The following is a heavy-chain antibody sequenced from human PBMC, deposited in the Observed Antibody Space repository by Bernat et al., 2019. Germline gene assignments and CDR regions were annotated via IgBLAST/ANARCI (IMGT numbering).Heavy chain of an antibody. J-gene: IGHJ3*02. V-gene: IGHV4-39*02. CDR1: GGSISSSSYY. CDR3: AIELGVTITFDAFDI. D-gene: IGHD3-9*01. Sequence: QLQLQESGPGLVKPSETLSLTCTVSGGSISSSSYYWGWIRQPPGKGLEWIGSIYYSGSTYYNPSLKSRVTISVDTSKNQFSLKLSSVAAADTAVYYCAIELGVTITFDAFDIWGQGTMVTVSS. CDR2: IYYSGST.